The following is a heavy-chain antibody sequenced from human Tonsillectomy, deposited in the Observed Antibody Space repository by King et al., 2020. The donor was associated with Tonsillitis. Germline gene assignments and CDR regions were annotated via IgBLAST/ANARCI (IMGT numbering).Heavy chain of an antibody. V-gene: IGHV3-30-3*01. CDR1: GFTFSCYA. J-gene: IGHJ6*02. CDR3: ARDSHSSSWLLYYYYGMDV. CDR2: ISYDGSNK. D-gene: IGHD6-13*01. Sequence: VQLVQSGGGVVQPGRSLRLSCAASGFTFSCYAMHWVLPAPGKGLEGVAVISYDGSNKYYADSVKVRFTISRDNFKNTLYLQMNSLRAEDTAVYYCARDSHSSSWLLYYYYGMDVWGQGTTVTVSS.